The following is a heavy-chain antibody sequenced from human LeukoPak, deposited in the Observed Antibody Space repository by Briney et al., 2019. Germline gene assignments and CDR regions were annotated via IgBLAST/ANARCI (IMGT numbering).Heavy chain of an antibody. Sequence: SETLSLTCTVFGGSISSYYWSWIRQPPGKGLEWIGYIYYSGSTNYSPSLKSRVTISVDMSKNQFSLKLSSVTAADTAVYYCARHAESGSDRFDYWGQGTLVTVSS. CDR2: IYYSGST. J-gene: IGHJ4*02. CDR3: ARHAESGSDRFDY. CDR1: GGSISSYY. V-gene: IGHV4-59*08. D-gene: IGHD5-12*01.